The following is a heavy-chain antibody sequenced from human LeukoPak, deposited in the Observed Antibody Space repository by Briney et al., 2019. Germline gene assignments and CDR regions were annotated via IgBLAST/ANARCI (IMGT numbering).Heavy chain of an antibody. Sequence: SETLSLTCAVSGGSISSGGYSRSWIRQPPGKGLEWIGYIYHSGSTYYNPSLKSRVTISVDRSKNQFSLKLSSVTAADTAAYYCARGGYGDYPDYYGMDVWGKGTTVTVSS. CDR3: ARGGYGDYPDYYGMDV. D-gene: IGHD4-17*01. CDR2: IYHSGST. J-gene: IGHJ6*04. CDR1: GGSISSGGYS. V-gene: IGHV4-30-2*01.